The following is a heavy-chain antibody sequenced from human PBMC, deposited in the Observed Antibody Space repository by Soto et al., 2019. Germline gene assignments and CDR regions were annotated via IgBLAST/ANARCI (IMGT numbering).Heavy chain of an antibody. J-gene: IGHJ3*02. Sequence: QVQLQESGPGLVKPSETLSLTCTVSGGSVSSGSYYWSWIRQPPGKGLEWIGYIYYSGSTNYNPSLKSRVTISVDTSKNQFSLKLSSVTAADTAVYYCARAIITMIVVVPENDAFDIWGQGTMVTVSS. CDR2: IYYSGST. CDR1: GGSVSSGSYY. CDR3: ARAIITMIVVVPENDAFDI. D-gene: IGHD3-22*01. V-gene: IGHV4-61*01.